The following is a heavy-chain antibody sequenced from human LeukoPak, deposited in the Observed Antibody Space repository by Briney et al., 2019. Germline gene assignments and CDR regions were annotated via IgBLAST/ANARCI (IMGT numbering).Heavy chain of an antibody. D-gene: IGHD1-26*01. CDR3: VRDRVGPDY. J-gene: IGHJ4*02. CDR2: ITDDATT. V-gene: IGHV3-74*03. CDR1: GFTFSSAW. Sequence: PGGSLRLSCAASGFTFSSAWMHWVRQAPGTGLVWVSRITDDATTTYADSVRGRFTISRDNAKNILYLQMNSLRAEDTAVYNCVRDRVGPDYWGQGTLVTVSS.